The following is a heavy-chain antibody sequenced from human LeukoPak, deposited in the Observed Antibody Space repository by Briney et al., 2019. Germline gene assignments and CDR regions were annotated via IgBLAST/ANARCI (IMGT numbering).Heavy chain of an antibody. Sequence: SETLSLTCTVSGGSISNSHYYWGWVRLPPGKGLEWIGSLYYGGTTYYNPSLQRRITTAVDTSKNQFSLNLNAVTAADTAVYYCAGLLWFDDLSGVVRAFDIWGQGTMVTVSS. CDR2: LYYGGTT. J-gene: IGHJ3*02. CDR3: AGLLWFDDLSGVVRAFDI. CDR1: GGSISNSHYY. D-gene: IGHD3-10*01. V-gene: IGHV4-39*07.